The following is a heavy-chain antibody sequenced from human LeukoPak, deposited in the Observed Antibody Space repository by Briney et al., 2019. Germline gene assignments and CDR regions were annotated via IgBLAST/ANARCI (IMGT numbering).Heavy chain of an antibody. D-gene: IGHD6-19*01. CDR3: ARELGSGSFDY. Sequence: GGSLRLSCAASGFTVSSNYMSRVRQAPGKGLEWVSVIYSGGSTYYADSVKGRFTISRDNSKNTLYLQMNSPRAEDTAVYYCARELGSGSFDYWGQGTLVTVSS. CDR2: IYSGGST. CDR1: GFTVSSNY. V-gene: IGHV3-53*01. J-gene: IGHJ4*02.